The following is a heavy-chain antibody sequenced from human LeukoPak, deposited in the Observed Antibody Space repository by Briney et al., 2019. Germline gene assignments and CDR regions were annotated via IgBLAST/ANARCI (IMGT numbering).Heavy chain of an antibody. J-gene: IGHJ2*01. CDR3: ARSALNWYFDL. CDR2: IIPILGIA. Sequence: ASVKVSCKASGGTFSSYTISWVRQAPGQGLEWMGRIIPILGIANYAQKFQGRVTITADKFTSTAYMELSSLRSEDTAVYYYARSALNWYFDLWGRGTLVTVSS. CDR1: GGTFSSYT. V-gene: IGHV1-69*02.